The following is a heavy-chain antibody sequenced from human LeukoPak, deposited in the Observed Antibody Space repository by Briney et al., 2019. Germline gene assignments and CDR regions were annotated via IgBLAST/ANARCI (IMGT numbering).Heavy chain of an antibody. CDR3: AREELTTVTAFDY. CDR1: GFTFSSYE. CDR2: ISSSGSTI. V-gene: IGHV3-48*03. Sequence: GGSLRLSCAASGFTFSSYEMSWVRQAPGKGLEWVSYISSSGSTIYFADSVKGRFTISRDNAKNSLYLQMNSLRAEDTAVYYCAREELTTVTAFDYWGQGTLVTVSS. J-gene: IGHJ4*02. D-gene: IGHD4-17*01.